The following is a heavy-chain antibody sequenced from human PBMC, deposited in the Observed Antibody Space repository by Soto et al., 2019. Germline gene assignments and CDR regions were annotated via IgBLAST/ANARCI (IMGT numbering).Heavy chain of an antibody. Sequence: QVQLVQSGAEVKKPGASVKVSCKASGYTFSTYGITWVRQAPGQGLEWMGWISTYIGNTNYAEKFQGRVTMTTDTSTSTAYMELRSLRSDDTAVYYRARDGLLSAYYYDSSGYLYDYWGQGTLVTVSS. CDR1: GYTFSTYG. J-gene: IGHJ4*02. V-gene: IGHV1-18*04. CDR3: ARDGLLSAYYYDSSGYLYDY. CDR2: ISTYIGNT. D-gene: IGHD3-22*01.